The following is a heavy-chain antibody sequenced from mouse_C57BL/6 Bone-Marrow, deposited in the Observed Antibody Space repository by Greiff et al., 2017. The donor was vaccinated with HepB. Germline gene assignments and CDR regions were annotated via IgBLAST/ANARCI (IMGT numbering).Heavy chain of an antibody. Sequence: VQLQQPGAELVRPGSSVKLSCKASGYTFTSYWMDWVKQRPGQGLEWIGNIYPSDSETHYNQKFKDKATLTVDKSSSTAYMQLSSLTSEDSAVYYCARESTRGFAYWGQGTLVTVSA. V-gene: IGHV1-61*01. CDR2: IYPSDSET. CDR3: ARESTRGFAY. D-gene: IGHD2-1*01. CDR1: GYTFTSYW. J-gene: IGHJ3*01.